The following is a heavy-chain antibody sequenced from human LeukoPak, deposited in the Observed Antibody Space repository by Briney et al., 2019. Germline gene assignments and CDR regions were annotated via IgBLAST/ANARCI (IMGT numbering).Heavy chain of an antibody. CDR3: ARDHRDPGVIFDY. CDR1: GFTSSSHW. D-gene: IGHD3-10*01. Sequence: PGGSLRLSCAASGFTSSSHWMSWVRQAPGKGLEWVANINQDGSEKYYVDSVKGRFTISRDNAKNSLYLQMNSLRAEDTAVYYCARDHRDPGVIFDYWGQGTLVTVSS. J-gene: IGHJ4*02. CDR2: INQDGSEK. V-gene: IGHV3-7*01.